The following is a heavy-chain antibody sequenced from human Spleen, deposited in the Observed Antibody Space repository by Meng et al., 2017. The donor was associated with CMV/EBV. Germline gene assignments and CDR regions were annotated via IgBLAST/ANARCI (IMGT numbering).Heavy chain of an antibody. CDR3: ASGAYDSSGQNNWFDP. D-gene: IGHD3-22*01. CDR1: GYSFTGYY. J-gene: IGHJ5*02. CDR2: INPSGSST. Sequence: ASVKVSCQASGYSFTGYYMHWVRQVPGQGLEWMGIINPSGSSTIYEQEFQGRVTMTRDTSISTAYMELSRLRSDDTAVYYCASGAYDSSGQNNWFDPWGQGTLVTVSS. V-gene: IGHV1-46*01.